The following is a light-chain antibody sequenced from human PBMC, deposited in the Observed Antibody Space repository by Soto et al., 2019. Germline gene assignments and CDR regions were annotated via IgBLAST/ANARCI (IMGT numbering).Light chain of an antibody. Sequence: QSALTQPASVSGSPGQSITISCTGTSSDVGGHDYVSWYQQHPGKAPKLIIYEVSKRPSGVPARFSGSKSGNTASLTISGLQAEDEADYYCCSYAGSDTFVVFGGGTKVTVL. J-gene: IGLJ2*01. CDR3: CSYAGSDTFVV. V-gene: IGLV2-11*01. CDR1: SSDVGGHDY. CDR2: EVS.